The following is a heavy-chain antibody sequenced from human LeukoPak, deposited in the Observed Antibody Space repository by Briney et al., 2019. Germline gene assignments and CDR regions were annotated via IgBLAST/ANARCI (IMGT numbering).Heavy chain of an antibody. CDR1: GGSISSYY. V-gene: IGHV4-59*01. CDR3: VRDRSYYFDY. J-gene: IGHJ4*02. D-gene: IGHD6-6*01. CDR2: IYNSGGT. Sequence: PSETLSLTCTVSGGSISSYYWSWIRQPPGKGLEWIGLIYNSGGTHYNPSLKSRVIISIDTSKNQFSLKVSSVTAADTAVYYCVRDRSYYFDYWGQGTLVTVSS.